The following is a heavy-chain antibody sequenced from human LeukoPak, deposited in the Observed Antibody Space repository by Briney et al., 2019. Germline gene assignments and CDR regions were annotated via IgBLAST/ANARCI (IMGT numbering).Heavy chain of an antibody. CDR1: GGSISSSNW. J-gene: IGHJ4*02. V-gene: IGHV4-4*02. CDR2: IYHSGST. CDR3: YDSSGYYPS. Sequence: SETLSLTCAVSGGSISSSNWWSWVRQPPGQGLEWIGEIYHSGSTNCNPSLKSRVTISVDKSKNQFSLKLSSVTAADTAVYYCYDSSGYYPSWGQGTLVTVSS. D-gene: IGHD3-22*01.